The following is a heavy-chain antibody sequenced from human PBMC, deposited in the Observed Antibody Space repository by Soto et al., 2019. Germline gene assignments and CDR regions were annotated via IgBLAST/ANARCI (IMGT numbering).Heavy chain of an antibody. Sequence: ASVKVSCKASGYTFTGYYMHWVRQAPGQGLEWMGWINPNSGGTNYAQKFQGWVTMTRDTSISTAYMELSRLRSDDTAVYYCARSRAIAAAAAGGWFDPWGQGTLVTVS. CDR1: GYTFTGYY. CDR2: INPNSGGT. V-gene: IGHV1-2*04. J-gene: IGHJ5*02. D-gene: IGHD6-13*01. CDR3: ARSRAIAAAAAGGWFDP.